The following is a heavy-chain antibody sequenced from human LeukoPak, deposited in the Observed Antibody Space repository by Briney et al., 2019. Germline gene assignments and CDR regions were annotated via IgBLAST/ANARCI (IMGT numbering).Heavy chain of an antibody. CDR2: IYHSGST. D-gene: IGHD3-9*01. CDR1: GYSISSGYY. CDR3: ARDDEDYDILTGKPTFDY. V-gene: IGHV4-38-2*02. J-gene: IGHJ4*02. Sequence: PSETLSLTCTVSGYSISSGYYWGWIRQPPGKGLEWIGSIYHSGSTYYNPSLKSRVTISVDTSKNQFSLKLSSVTAADTAVYYCARDDEDYDILTGKPTFDYWGQGTLVTVSS.